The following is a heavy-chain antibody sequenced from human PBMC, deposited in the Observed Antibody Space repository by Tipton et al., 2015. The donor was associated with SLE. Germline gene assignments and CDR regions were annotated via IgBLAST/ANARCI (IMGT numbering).Heavy chain of an antibody. V-gene: IGHV4-30-2*01. J-gene: IGHJ3*02. Sequence: TLSLTCAVSGGSINSGDYSWSWIRRPPGKGLEWIGYIFRSGNAYYNPSLKSRVTISLDMSTNQFSLRLDSATAADTAVYYCARGEMDAFDMWGQGTVVSVSS. CDR2: IFRSGNA. CDR3: ARGEMDAFDM. D-gene: IGHD5-24*01. CDR1: GGSINSGDYS.